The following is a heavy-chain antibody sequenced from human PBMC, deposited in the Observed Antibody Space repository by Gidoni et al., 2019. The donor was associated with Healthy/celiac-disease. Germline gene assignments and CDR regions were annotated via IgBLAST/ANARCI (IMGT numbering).Heavy chain of an antibody. CDR2: ISAYNGNT. V-gene: IGHV1-18*01. CDR1: GYTFTSYG. D-gene: IGHD2-21*02. Sequence: QVQLVQSGAEVKKPGASVKVSCQASGYTFTSYGISWVRQAPGQGLEWMGWISAYNGNTNYAQKLQGRVTMTTDTSTSTAYMELRSLRSDDTAVYYCARDDRALEEKLCGGDCYYYFDYWGQGTLVTVSS. CDR3: ARDDRALEEKLCGGDCYYYFDY. J-gene: IGHJ4*02.